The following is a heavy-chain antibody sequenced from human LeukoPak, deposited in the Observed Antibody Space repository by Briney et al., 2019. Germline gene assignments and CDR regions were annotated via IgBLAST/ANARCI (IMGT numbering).Heavy chain of an antibody. CDR3: ARARIAAAATRD. V-gene: IGHV1-2*02. D-gene: IGHD6-13*01. J-gene: IGHJ4*02. Sequence: ASVKVSCKASGYTFTGYYMHWVRQAPGQGLEWMGWINPNSGGTNYAQKFQGRVTMARDTSISTAYMELSRLRSDDTAVYYCARARIAAAATRDWGQGTLVTVAS. CDR1: GYTFTGYY. CDR2: INPNSGGT.